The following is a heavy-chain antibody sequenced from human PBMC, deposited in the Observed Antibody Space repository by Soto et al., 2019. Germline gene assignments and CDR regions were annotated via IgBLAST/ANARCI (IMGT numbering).Heavy chain of an antibody. V-gene: IGHV3-9*01. Sequence: GGSLRLSCAASGFTFDDYAMHWVRQAPGKGLEWVSGISWNSGSIGYADSVKGRFTISRDNAKNSLYLQMNSLRAEDTALYYCATATSHDFWSFYGMDVWGQGTKVPVSS. CDR3: ATATSHDFWSFYGMDV. D-gene: IGHD3-3*01. CDR1: GFTFDDYA. CDR2: ISWNSGSI. J-gene: IGHJ6*02.